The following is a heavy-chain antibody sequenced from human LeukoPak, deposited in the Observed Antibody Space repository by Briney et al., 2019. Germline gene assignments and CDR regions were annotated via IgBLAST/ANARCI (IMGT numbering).Heavy chain of an antibody. Sequence: KASQTLSLTCTVSGGSISSGSYYWSWIRQPAGKGLEWIGRIYTSGSTNYNPSLKSRVTISVDTSKNQFSLKLSSVTAADTAMYYCARDRVATFYWYFDLWGRGTLVTVSS. V-gene: IGHV4-61*02. CDR3: ARDRVATFYWYFDL. D-gene: IGHD5-12*01. J-gene: IGHJ2*01. CDR2: IYTSGST. CDR1: GGSISSGSYY.